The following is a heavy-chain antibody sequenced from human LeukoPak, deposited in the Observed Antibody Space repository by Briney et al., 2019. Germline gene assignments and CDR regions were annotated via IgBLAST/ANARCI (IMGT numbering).Heavy chain of an antibody. CDR1: GFTFSSYS. J-gene: IGHJ4*02. CDR2: MRQDGGEK. CDR3: ARNLHDY. Sequence: PGGSLRLSCAASGFTFSSYSMNWVRQAPGKGLEWVANMRQDGGEKYYVDSVKGRFTISRDNAKNSLYLQMSSLRGEDTAVYYCARNLHDYWGQGTLVTVSS. V-gene: IGHV3-7*01.